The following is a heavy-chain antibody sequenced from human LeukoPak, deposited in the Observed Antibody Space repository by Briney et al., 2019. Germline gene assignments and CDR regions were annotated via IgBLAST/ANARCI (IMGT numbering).Heavy chain of an antibody. CDR3: ARDLEGGSSRSVYYYYYGMDV. V-gene: IGHV6-1*01. CDR1: GDSVSSNSAA. Sequence: SQTLSLTCAISGDSVSSNSAAWNWIRQSPSRGLEWLGRTYYGSKWYNDYAVSVKSRITINPDTSKNQFSLQLNSVTPEDTAVYYCARDLEGGSSRSVYYYYYGMDVWGQGTTVTVSS. CDR2: TYYGSKWYN. J-gene: IGHJ6*02. D-gene: IGHD6-13*01.